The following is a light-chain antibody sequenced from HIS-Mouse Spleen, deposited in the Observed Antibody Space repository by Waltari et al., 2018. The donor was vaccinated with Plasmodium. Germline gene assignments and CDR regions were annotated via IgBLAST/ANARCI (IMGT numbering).Light chain of an antibody. J-gene: IGLJ3*02. CDR2: EDS. Sequence: SYELTQPPSVSVSPGQTARITCPGDALPKKYASWYQQKSGTAPVLVSYEDSKRPSGIPERFSGSSSGTMATLTISGAQVEDEADYYCYSTDSSGNHRVFGGGTKLTVL. CDR3: YSTDSSGNHRV. V-gene: IGLV3-10*01. CDR1: ALPKKY.